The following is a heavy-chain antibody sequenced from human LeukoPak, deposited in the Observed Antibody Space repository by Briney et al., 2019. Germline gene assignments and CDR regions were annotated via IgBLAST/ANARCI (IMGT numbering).Heavy chain of an antibody. Sequence: ASVKVSCKASGYTFTSNNMHWVRQAPGQGLEWMGIINPSGGSTSYAQKFQGRVTMTRDTSTSTVYMELSSLRSEDTAVYYCARDRGRVYYGSGSYYNEGFIGNYWGQGTLVTVSS. CDR2: INPSGGST. V-gene: IGHV1-46*01. D-gene: IGHD3-10*01. CDR1: GYTFTSNN. J-gene: IGHJ4*02. CDR3: ARDRGRVYYGSGSYYNEGFIGNY.